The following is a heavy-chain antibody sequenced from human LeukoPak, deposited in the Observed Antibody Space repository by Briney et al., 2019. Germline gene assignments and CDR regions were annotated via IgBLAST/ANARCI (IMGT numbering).Heavy chain of an antibody. CDR3: AKDQEMATYFDY. V-gene: IGHV3-30*18. CDR1: GFTFSSYS. Sequence: PGGSLRLSCAASGFTFSSYSMNWVRQAPGKGLEWVAVISYDGSNKYYADSVKGRFTISRDNSKNTLYLQMNSLRAEDTAVYYCAKDQEMATYFDYWGQGTLVTVSS. CDR2: ISYDGSNK. D-gene: IGHD5-24*01. J-gene: IGHJ4*02.